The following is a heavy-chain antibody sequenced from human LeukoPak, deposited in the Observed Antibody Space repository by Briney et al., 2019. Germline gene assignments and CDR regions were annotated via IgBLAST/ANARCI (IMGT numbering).Heavy chain of an antibody. J-gene: IGHJ6*03. CDR2: ISSSSSYI. Sequence: GGSLRLSCAASGFTFNSYSMNWVRQAPGKGLEGVSSISSSSSYIYKADSVKGRFTISRDNDKNSLNLQMNSLRAEDTAVYYCARVSRDFGLVTEFYYYMDVWGKGTTVTVSS. D-gene: IGHD3-3*01. CDR1: GFTFNSYS. V-gene: IGHV3-21*01. CDR3: ARVSRDFGLVTEFYYYMDV.